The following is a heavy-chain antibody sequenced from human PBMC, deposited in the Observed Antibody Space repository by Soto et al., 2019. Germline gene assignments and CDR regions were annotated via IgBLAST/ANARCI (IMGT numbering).Heavy chain of an antibody. Sequence: SETLSLTCAVYGGSFSGYYWSWIRQPPGKGLEWIGEINHSGSTNYNPSLKSRVTISVDTSKNQFSLKLSSVTAADTAVYYCASWSGYSYGNGYYYYGMDVWGQGTTVTVS. CDR1: GGSFSGYY. D-gene: IGHD5-18*01. CDR3: ASWSGYSYGNGYYYYGMDV. J-gene: IGHJ6*02. V-gene: IGHV4-34*01. CDR2: INHSGST.